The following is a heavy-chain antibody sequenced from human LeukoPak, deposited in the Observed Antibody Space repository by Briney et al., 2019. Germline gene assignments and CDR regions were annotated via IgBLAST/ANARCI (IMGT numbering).Heavy chain of an antibody. Sequence: ASVKVSCKASGYTFTGYYMHWVRQAPGQGLEWMGWINPNSGGTNYAQKFQGRVTMTRDTSTSTAYMELSRLRSDDTAVYYCARSTTLRSPLIYFDYWGQGTLVTVSS. CDR1: GYTFTGYY. V-gene: IGHV1-2*02. D-gene: IGHD3-3*01. J-gene: IGHJ4*02. CDR3: ARSTTLRSPLIYFDY. CDR2: INPNSGGT.